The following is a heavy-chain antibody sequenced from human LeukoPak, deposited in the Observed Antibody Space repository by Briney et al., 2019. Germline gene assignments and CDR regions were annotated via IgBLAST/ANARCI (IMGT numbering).Heavy chain of an antibody. CDR2: INPSAGST. CDR1: GYTFTSYY. V-gene: IGHV1-46*01. CDR3: ARNLQWFDY. D-gene: IGHD3-3*01. Sequence: ASVKVSCKASGYTFTSYYIHWVRQAPGQGLECMGIINPSAGSTNCAQKFQGRVTMTRDTSTSTFYMELSSLTSEDTAVYYCARNLQWFDYWGQGTLVTVSS. J-gene: IGHJ4*02.